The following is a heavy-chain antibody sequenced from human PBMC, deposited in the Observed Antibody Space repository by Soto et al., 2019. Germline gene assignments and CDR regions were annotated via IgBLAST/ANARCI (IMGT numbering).Heavy chain of an antibody. D-gene: IGHD3-10*01. CDR3: ARGRASGSYYLLEY. V-gene: IGHV1-8*01. CDR2: INPNSGNI. J-gene: IGHJ4*02. Sequence: GASVKVSCKASGYTFTTYDINWVRQATGHGLEWMGWINPNSGNIGYAQRFQGRVTMTRDTAIRTAYMEVSSLRSDDTAVYYCARGRASGSYYLLEYWGQGTPVTVSS. CDR1: GYTFTTYD.